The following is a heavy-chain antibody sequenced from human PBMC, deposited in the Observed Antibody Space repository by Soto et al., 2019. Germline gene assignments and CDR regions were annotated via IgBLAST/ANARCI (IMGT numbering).Heavy chain of an antibody. V-gene: IGHV1-18*01. CDR2: IRAYNIDT. CDR3: ARGHEVSIGAMDV. Sequence: QVQLVQSGAEVKKPGASVKVFCKSSGYRFETYAISWVRQAPGQGLEWMGWIRAYNIDTYYAQKFQDRVNMTTDTATGTAYMELRSLRSDDTAVYYCARGHEVSIGAMDVWGQGTTVTVSS. J-gene: IGHJ6*02. D-gene: IGHD6-6*01. CDR1: GYRFETYA.